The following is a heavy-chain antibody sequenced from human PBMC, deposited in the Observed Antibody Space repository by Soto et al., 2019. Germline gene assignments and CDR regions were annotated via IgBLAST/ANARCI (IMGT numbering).Heavy chain of an antibody. CDR1: GFTFSSYG. D-gene: IGHD6-19*01. Sequence: QVQLVESGGGVVQPGRSLRLSCAASGFTFSSYGMHWVRQAPGKGLEWVAVIWYDGSNKYYADSVKGRFTISRDNSKNTLYLQMNSLRAEDTAVYYCARDGVRIAVDGCDYWGQGTLVTVSS. V-gene: IGHV3-33*01. CDR3: ARDGVRIAVDGCDY. J-gene: IGHJ4*02. CDR2: IWYDGSNK.